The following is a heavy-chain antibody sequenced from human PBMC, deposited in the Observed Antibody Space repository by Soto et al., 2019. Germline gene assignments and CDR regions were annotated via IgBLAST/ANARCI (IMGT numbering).Heavy chain of an antibody. D-gene: IGHD2-8*01. CDR2: IIPIFGTA. CDR3: ARGVLYYYYYGMDV. V-gene: IGHV1-69*01. CDR1: GGTFSSYA. Sequence: QVQLVQSGAEVKKPGSSGKVSCKASGGTFSSYAISWVRQAPGQGLEWMGGIIPIFGTANYAQKFQGRVKITADESTSTADMELSSLRSEDTAVYYCARGVLYYYYYGMDVWGQGTTVTVSS. J-gene: IGHJ6*02.